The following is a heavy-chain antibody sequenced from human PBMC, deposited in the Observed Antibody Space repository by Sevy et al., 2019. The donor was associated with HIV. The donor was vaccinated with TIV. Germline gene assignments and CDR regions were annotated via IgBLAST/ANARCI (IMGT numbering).Heavy chain of an antibody. CDR1: GYTFTGYY. D-gene: IGHD6-13*01. J-gene: IGHJ6*03. CDR2: INPNSGGT. V-gene: IGHV1-2*02. Sequence: ASVKVSCKASGYTFTGYYMHWVRQAPGQGLEWMGWINPNSGGTNYAQKFQGRVTMTRETSISTAYMELSRLRSDDTAGYYCARDIIAAAGTLGYYYYYMDVWGKGTTVTVSS. CDR3: ARDIIAAAGTLGYYYYYMDV.